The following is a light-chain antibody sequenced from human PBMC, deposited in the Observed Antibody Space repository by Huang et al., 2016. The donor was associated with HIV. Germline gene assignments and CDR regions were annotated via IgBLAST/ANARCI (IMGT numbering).Light chain of an antibody. Sequence: DIVMTQSPESLAVSLGERATINCKSSQNILYSSNNKNYLAWYQQKPGQPPKLLIYCASTRASGVPDRFVGRGSGTDFTLTISSMQADDVTVYYYQQYYSALYTFGQGTNLEIK. CDR3: QQYYSALYT. CDR2: CAS. CDR1: QNILYSSNNKNY. J-gene: IGKJ2*01. V-gene: IGKV4-1*01.